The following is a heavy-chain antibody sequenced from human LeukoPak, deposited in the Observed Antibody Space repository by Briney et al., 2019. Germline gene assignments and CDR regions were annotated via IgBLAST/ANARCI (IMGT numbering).Heavy chain of an antibody. CDR3: ARANITIFGVADYAFDP. Sequence: ASVTVSCTASGYTFTSYAMHWVRQAPGQRLEWMGWINAGNGNTKYSQKFQGRVTITRDTSASTAYMELSSLRSEDTAVYYCARANITIFGVADYAFDPWGQGTLVTVSS. CDR2: INAGNGNT. J-gene: IGHJ5*02. CDR1: GYTFTSYA. D-gene: IGHD3-3*01. V-gene: IGHV1-3*01.